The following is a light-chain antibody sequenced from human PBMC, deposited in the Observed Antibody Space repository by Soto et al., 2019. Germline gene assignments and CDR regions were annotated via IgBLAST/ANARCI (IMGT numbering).Light chain of an antibody. J-gene: IGKJ1*01. CDR2: AAS. Sequence: DIQVTQSPYSLSASQGDRITITCRASQDIKKFLAWYQQKPGEVPHLLIYAASTLRPGVPSRFSGNASGTDFTLTIASLQPEDVATYFCQKYDRAPAAFGQGTKVDVK. CDR1: QDIKKF. CDR3: QKYDRAPAA. V-gene: IGKV1-27*01.